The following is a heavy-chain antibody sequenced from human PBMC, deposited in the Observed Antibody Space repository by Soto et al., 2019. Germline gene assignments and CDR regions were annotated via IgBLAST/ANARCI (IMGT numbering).Heavy chain of an antibody. CDR3: VRIRYQLPSSVLWLDP. J-gene: IGHJ5*02. Sequence: PSETLSLTCAVYGGFLSESHWTLIRQPPGKGLEWIGEINHVGGTNYNPSLKSRVTMSVDTSQNQFSLRLISVTAADTAMYFCVRIRYQLPSSVLWLDPWGQGTPVPVSS. V-gene: IGHV4-34*01. D-gene: IGHD3-16*01. CDR2: INHVGGT. CDR1: GGFLSESH.